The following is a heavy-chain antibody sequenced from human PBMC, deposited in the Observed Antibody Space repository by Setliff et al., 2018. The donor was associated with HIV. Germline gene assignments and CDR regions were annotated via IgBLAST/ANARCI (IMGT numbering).Heavy chain of an antibody. V-gene: IGHV4-39*01. D-gene: IGHD6-19*01. Sequence: SETLSLTCTVSGGSITRTPYYWGWIRQPPGKGLEWIGSTYYNPSLKSRVTISVDTSKNQFSLTLSSVTAADTAVYYCARARSDWYNVRPYYFDLWGQGTPVTVSS. J-gene: IGHJ4*02. CDR1: GGSITRTPYY. CDR3: ARARSDWYNVRPYYFDL. CDR2: T.